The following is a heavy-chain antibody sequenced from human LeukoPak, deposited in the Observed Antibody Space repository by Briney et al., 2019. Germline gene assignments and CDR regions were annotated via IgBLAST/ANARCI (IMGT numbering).Heavy chain of an antibody. CDR1: GFTFSYYS. J-gene: IGHJ6*02. CDR3: ARVNAVTTDPYYYGMDV. D-gene: IGHD4-17*01. V-gene: IGHV3-21*01. CDR2: ISSSSSYI. Sequence: GGSLRLSCAASGFTFSYYSMNWVRQAPGKGLEWVSSISSSSSYIYYADSVKGRFTISRDNAKNSLYLQMNSLRAEDTAVYHCARVNAVTTDPYYYGMDVWGQGTTVTVSS.